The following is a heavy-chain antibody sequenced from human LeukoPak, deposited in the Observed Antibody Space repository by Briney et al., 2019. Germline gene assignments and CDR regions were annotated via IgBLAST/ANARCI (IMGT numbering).Heavy chain of an antibody. CDR3: APCIVGAASAYYFDF. CDR2: IYYRGNT. J-gene: IGHJ4*02. CDR1: GGSISSADFY. D-gene: IGHD1-26*01. Sequence: NPSETLSLTCTVSGGSISSADFYWSWIRQPPGKGLEWIGYIYYRGNTFYNPSLRSRVTILLDTSKSQFSLELSSVTGADTAVYYCAPCIVGAASAYYFDFWGQGTLVTVSS. V-gene: IGHV4-30-4*08.